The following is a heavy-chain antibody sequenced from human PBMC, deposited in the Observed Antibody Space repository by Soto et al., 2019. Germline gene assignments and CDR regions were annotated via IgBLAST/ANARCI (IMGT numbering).Heavy chain of an antibody. CDR1: GGSISSYY. J-gene: IGHJ3*02. CDR2: IYYSGST. D-gene: IGHD3-3*01. CDR3: AREVRGRYDWGSGYPTFGAFEI. Sequence: SETLALTCTVSGGSISSYYWSWIRQPPGKGLEWIGYIYYSGSTNYNPSLKSRVTISVDTSKNQFSLKLSSVTAADTAVYYCAREVRGRYDWGSGYPTFGAFEIWGQGKMVTV. V-gene: IGHV4-59*01.